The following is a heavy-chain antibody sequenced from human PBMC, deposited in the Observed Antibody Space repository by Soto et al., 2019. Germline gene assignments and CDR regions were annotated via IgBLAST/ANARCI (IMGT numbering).Heavy chain of an antibody. V-gene: IGHV6-1*01. J-gene: IGHJ4*01. Sequence: PSQTLSLPWYISGDSVSRHLDPLNSINQSASRGIEWRGRTYYRSKWYTDYAVTVKSRITINPDTPKNPVSLQLNSVTPEDTAVYYCARASGGASSTVDYLGQGTIVTVYS. D-gene: IGHD3-16*01. CDR1: GDSVSRHLDP. CDR3: ARASGGASSTVDY. CDR2: TYYRSKWYT.